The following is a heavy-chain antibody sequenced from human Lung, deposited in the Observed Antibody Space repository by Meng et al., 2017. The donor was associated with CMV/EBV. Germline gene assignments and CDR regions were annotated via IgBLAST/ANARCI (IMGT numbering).Heavy chain of an antibody. CDR2: ISYDGSNK. V-gene: IGHV3-30-3*01. J-gene: IGHJ6*02. Sequence: LXCAASGFTFSSYAMHWVRQAPGKGLEWVAVISYDGSNKYYADSVKGRFTISRDNSKNTLYLQMNSLRAEDTAVYYCARDRPYCSSTSCYTTYYGMDVXGQGXTVTVSS. CDR1: GFTFSSYA. D-gene: IGHD2-2*02. CDR3: ARDRPYCSSTSCYTTYYGMDV.